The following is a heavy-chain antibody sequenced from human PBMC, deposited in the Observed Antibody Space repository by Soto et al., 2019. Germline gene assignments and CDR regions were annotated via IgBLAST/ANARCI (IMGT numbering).Heavy chain of an antibody. Sequence: SETLSLTSTVSGGSISSGGYFWSWIRQPPGKGLEWIGNIFYSGTTYYNPSLKSRVTISVDTSKNQFSLKLSSVTAADTAVYFCARGVLYWGQGTLVTVSS. J-gene: IGHJ4*02. D-gene: IGHD1-1*01. CDR1: GGSISSGGYF. CDR3: ARGVLY. V-gene: IGHV4-31*03. CDR2: IFYSGTT.